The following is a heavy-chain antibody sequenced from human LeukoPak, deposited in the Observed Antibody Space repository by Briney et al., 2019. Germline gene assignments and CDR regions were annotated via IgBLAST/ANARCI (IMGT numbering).Heavy chain of an antibody. Sequence: GGSLRLSCAASGFTFSSYAMSWVRQAPGKGLEWVSAISGSGGSTYYADSVKGRFTISRDNSKNTLYLQMNSLRAEDTAVYYCANLESYCSSTSCYDYWGQGTLVTVSS. CDR2: ISGSGGST. J-gene: IGHJ4*02. CDR1: GFTFSSYA. V-gene: IGHV3-23*01. CDR3: ANLESYCSSTSCYDY. D-gene: IGHD2-2*01.